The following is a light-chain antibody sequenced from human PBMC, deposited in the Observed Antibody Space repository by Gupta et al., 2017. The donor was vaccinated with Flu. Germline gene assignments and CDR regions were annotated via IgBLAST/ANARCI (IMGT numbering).Light chain of an antibody. CDR1: QSISGSS. V-gene: IGKV3-20*01. Sequence: EIMLTQSPGTLSLSPGERATLSCRASQSISGSSLAWYQQKPGQAPRLLMYGGSNGATGLPDRFSGSGSGTDFTLTISRLEPEDFAVYYCQQYGNSPLTFGGGTKLEFK. CDR3: QQYGNSPLT. J-gene: IGKJ4*01. CDR2: GGS.